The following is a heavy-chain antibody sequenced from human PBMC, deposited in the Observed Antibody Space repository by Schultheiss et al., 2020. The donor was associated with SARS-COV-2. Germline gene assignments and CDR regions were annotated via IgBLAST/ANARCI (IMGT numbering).Heavy chain of an antibody. Sequence: SETLSLTCAVSGYSISSGYSWGWIRQPPGKGLEWIGEINHSGSTNYNPSLKSRVTISVDTSKNQFSLKLSSVTAADTAVYYCARGWYFDLWGRGTLVTVSS. V-gene: IGHV4-38-2*01. CDR3: ARGWYFDL. J-gene: IGHJ2*01. CDR2: INHSGST. CDR1: GYSISSGYS.